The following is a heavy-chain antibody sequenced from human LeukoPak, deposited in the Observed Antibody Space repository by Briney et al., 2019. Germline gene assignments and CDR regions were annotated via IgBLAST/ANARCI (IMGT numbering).Heavy chain of an antibody. Sequence: ASVRVSCKASGYTFTGYYMHWVRQAPGQGLEWMGWINPNSGGTNYAQKFQGRVTMTRDTSISTAYMELRSLRSDDTAVYYCARAEDMYGFDYWGQGTLVTVSS. J-gene: IGHJ4*02. D-gene: IGHD2-8*01. CDR3: ARAEDMYGFDY. V-gene: IGHV1-2*02. CDR2: INPNSGGT. CDR1: GYTFTGYY.